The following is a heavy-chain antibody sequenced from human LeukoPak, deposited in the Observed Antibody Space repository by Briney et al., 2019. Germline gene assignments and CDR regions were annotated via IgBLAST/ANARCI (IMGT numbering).Heavy chain of an antibody. CDR2: IYPRDSDT. CDR3: ARPGLFDAFDI. Sequence: GESLKISCKVSGSTSASYWIAWVRQMPGKGLEWVGIIYPRDSDTKYSPPFQGQVTISADKSISTAYLQWSSLKASDTAMYYCARPGLFDAFDIWGQGTMVTVSS. CDR1: GSTSASYW. J-gene: IGHJ3*02. V-gene: IGHV5-51*01.